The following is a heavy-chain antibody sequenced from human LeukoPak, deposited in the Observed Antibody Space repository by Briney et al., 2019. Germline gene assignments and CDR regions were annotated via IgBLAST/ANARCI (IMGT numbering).Heavy chain of an antibody. Sequence: ASVKVSCKASGYTFTGYYMHWVRQAPGQGLEWMGWINPNSGGTNYARKFQGRVTMTRDTSISTAYMELSRLRSDDTAVYYCAREGYSSGLDYWGQGTLVTVSS. D-gene: IGHD6-19*01. CDR1: GYTFTGYY. CDR3: AREGYSSGLDY. CDR2: INPNSGGT. V-gene: IGHV1-2*02. J-gene: IGHJ4*02.